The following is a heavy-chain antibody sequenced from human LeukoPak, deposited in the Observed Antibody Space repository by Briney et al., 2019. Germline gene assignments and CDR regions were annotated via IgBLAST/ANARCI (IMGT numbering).Heavy chain of an antibody. CDR3: AHMGPYYYGSGSYYNVWLTPLFDY. CDR2: IYWDDDK. Sequence: TLSLTCTVSGDSISSYYWSWIRRPPGKALEWLALIYWDDDKRYSPSLKSRLTITKDTSKNQVVLTMTNMDPVDTATYYCAHMGPYYYGSGSYYNVWLTPLFDYWGQGTLVTVSS. CDR1: GDSISSYYW. J-gene: IGHJ4*02. D-gene: IGHD3-10*01. V-gene: IGHV2-5*08.